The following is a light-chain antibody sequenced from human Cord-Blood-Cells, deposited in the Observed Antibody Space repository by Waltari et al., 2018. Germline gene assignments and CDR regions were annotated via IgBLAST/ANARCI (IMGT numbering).Light chain of an antibody. CDR2: DAS. Sequence: EIVLTQSPATLSLSPGERATLSCRASQSVSSYLALYQQKPGQAPRLLIYDASNRVTGIPARFSGSGSGTDFTLTISSLEPEDFAVYYCQQRSNFITFGQGTRLEIK. V-gene: IGKV3-11*01. J-gene: IGKJ5*01. CDR3: QQRSNFIT. CDR1: QSVSSY.